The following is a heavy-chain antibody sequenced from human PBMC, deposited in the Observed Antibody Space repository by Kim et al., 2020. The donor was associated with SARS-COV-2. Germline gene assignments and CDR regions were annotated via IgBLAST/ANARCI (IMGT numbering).Heavy chain of an antibody. CDR1: GFTFSSYA. Sequence: GGSLRLSCAASGFTFSSYAMHWVRQAPGKGLEWVAVIWYDGSNKYYADSVKGRFTISRDNSKNTLYLQMNSLRAEDTAVYYCAKGSRVIADFDYWGQGTLVTVSS. CDR3: AKGSRVIADFDY. CDR2: IWYDGSNK. V-gene: IGHV3-33*06. J-gene: IGHJ4*02. D-gene: IGHD3-16*02.